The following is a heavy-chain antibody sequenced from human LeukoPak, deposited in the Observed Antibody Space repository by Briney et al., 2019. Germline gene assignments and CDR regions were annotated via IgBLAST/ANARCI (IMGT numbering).Heavy chain of an antibody. CDR1: GGSISGYY. CDR3: AGGHWELLVYDY. D-gene: IGHD1-26*01. V-gene: IGHV4-59*01. CDR2: IYYSGST. J-gene: IGHJ4*02. Sequence: SXXLSLTCTVSGGSISGYYWSWIRQPPGKGLEWIGYIYYSGSTNYNPSLKSRVTISVDTSKNQFSLKLSSVTAADTAVYYCAGGHWELLVYDYWGQGTLVTVSS.